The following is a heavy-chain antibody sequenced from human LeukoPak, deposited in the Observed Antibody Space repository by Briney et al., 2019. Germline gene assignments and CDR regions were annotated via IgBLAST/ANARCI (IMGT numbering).Heavy chain of an antibody. D-gene: IGHD1-26*01. Sequence: GGSLRLSCAASGFSFSSYWMHWVRQAPGKGLVWVARINSDGSTTNYADYVKGRFTISRDNAKNTLYLQMNSLRAEDTAVYYCARRSSGSPPYYFDSWGQETLVPVSS. CDR1: GFSFSSYW. J-gene: IGHJ4*02. CDR3: ARRSSGSPPYYFDS. V-gene: IGHV3-74*01. CDR2: INSDGSTT.